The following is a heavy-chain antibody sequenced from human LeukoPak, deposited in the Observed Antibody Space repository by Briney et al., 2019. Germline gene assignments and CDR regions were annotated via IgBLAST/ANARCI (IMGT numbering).Heavy chain of an antibody. CDR3: AGEYYYDSSGLRTGDFDY. J-gene: IGHJ4*02. D-gene: IGHD3-22*01. Sequence: PSQTLSLTCTVSGYSISSGYYWGWIRQPPGKGLEWIGSIYHSGSTYYNPSLKSRVTISVDTSKNQFSLKLSSVTAADTAVYYCAGEYYYDSSGLRTGDFDYWGQGTLVTVSS. CDR1: GYSISSGYY. V-gene: IGHV4-38-2*02. CDR2: IYHSGST.